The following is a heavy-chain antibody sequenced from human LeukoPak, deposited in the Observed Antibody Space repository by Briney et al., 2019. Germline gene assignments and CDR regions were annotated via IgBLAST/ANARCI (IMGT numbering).Heavy chain of an antibody. CDR1: GGSVSSGSYY. CDR3: ATERAVAGHDY. CDR2: IYYSGST. V-gene: IGHV4-61*01. D-gene: IGHD6-19*01. Sequence: SSETLSLTCTVSGGSVSSGSYYWSWIRQPPGKGLEWIGYIYYSGSTNYNPSLESRVTISVDTSKNQFSLKLSSVTAADTAVYYCATERAVAGHDYWGQGTLVTVSS. J-gene: IGHJ4*02.